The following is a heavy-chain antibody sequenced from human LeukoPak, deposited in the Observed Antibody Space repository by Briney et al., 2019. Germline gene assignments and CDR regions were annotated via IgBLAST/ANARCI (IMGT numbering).Heavy chain of an antibody. J-gene: IGHJ4*02. D-gene: IGHD3-22*01. V-gene: IGHV1-8*01. CDR2: MNPNSGNT. Sequence: RASVKVSCKASGYTFTSYDINWVRQATGQGLERMGWMNPNSGNTGYAQKFQGRVTMTRNTSISTAYMELSSLRSEDTAVYYCARDRRYYDSSGYHDYWGQGTLVTVSS. CDR3: ARDRRYYDSSGYHDY. CDR1: GYTFTSYD.